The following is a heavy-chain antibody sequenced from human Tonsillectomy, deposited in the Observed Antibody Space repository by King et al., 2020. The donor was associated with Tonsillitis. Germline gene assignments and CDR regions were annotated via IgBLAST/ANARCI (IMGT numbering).Heavy chain of an antibody. CDR1: GFTFSSSA. D-gene: IGHD5-18*01. J-gene: IGHJ4*02. V-gene: IGHV3-23*04. Sequence: VQLVESGGGLVQPGGSLRLSCAASGFTFSSSAMTWVRQAPGKGLEWVSGISGSGGRTNYADSVKGRFTISRDNSKNTLYLQMNILGAEDTALYYCAKVGGTAMVYSFDFWGQGTLVTVSS. CDR3: AKVGGTAMVYSFDF. CDR2: ISGSGGRT.